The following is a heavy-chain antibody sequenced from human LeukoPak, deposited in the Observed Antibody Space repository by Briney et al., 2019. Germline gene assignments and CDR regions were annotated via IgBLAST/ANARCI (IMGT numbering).Heavy chain of an antibody. J-gene: IGHJ5*02. CDR1: GVSFSGYY. CDR2: INHSGST. V-gene: IGHV4-34*01. Sequence: PSETLSLTCAVYGVSFSGYYWSWIRQPPGKGLEWIGEINHSGSTNYNPSLKSRVTISVDTSKNQFSLKLSSVTAADTAVYYCARRQWLLSPGWFDPWGQETLVTVSS. CDR3: ARRQWLLSPGWFDP. D-gene: IGHD6-19*01.